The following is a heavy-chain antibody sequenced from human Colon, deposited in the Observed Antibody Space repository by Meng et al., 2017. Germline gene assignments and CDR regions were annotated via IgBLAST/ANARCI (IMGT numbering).Heavy chain of an antibody. Sequence: DGELVDAGGALVQAGGSLRLSCSVSGLPFSSYWMHWVRQGPGKGLGWVSRINSDGSTTSYADSVKGRFTISRDNAKNTLYLQMNSLRAEDTAVYYCARGVRDGYIPGDYWGQGTLVTVSS. CDR2: INSDGSTT. J-gene: IGHJ4*02. CDR1: GLPFSSYW. V-gene: IGHV3-74*01. CDR3: ARGVRDGYIPGDY. D-gene: IGHD5-24*01.